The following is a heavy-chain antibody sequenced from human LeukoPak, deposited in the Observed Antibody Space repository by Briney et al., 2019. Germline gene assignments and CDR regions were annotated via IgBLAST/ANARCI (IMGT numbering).Heavy chain of an antibody. CDR3: ARARYYDSSGYPLDY. CDR2: INHSGST. V-gene: IGHV4-34*01. Sequence: SETLSLTCADYGGSFSGYYWSWIRQPPGKGLEWIGEINHSGSTNYNPSLKSRVTISVDTSKNQFSLKLSSVTAADTAVYYCARARYYDSSGYPLDYWGQGTLVTVSS. D-gene: IGHD3-22*01. CDR1: GGSFSGYY. J-gene: IGHJ4*02.